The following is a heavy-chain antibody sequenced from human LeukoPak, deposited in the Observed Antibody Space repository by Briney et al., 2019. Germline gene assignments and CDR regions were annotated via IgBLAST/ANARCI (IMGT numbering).Heavy chain of an antibody. CDR1: GFTFSSYG. CDR3: ARDGDLVEMATIGSAVFFDY. CDR2: IRYDGSNK. J-gene: IGHJ4*02. V-gene: IGHV3-30*02. Sequence: GGSLRLSCAASGFTFSSYGMHWVRQAPGKGLEWVAFIRYDGSNKYYADSVKGRFTISRDNSKNTLYLQMGSLRAEDMAVYYCARDGDLVEMATIGSAVFFDYWGQGALVTVSS. D-gene: IGHD5-24*01.